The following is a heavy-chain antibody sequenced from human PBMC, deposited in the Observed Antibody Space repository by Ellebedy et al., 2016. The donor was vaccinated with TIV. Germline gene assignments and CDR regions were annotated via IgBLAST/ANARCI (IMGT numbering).Heavy chain of an antibody. J-gene: IGHJ5*02. CDR2: IYYSGST. CDR1: GGSISSYY. D-gene: IGHD3-3*02. V-gene: IGHV4-59*01. Sequence: SETLSLXCTVSGGSISSYYWSWIRQPPGKGLEWIGYIYYSGSTNYNPSLKSRVTISVDTSKNQFSLKLSSVTAADTAVYYCARTHSHFKNWFDPWGQGTLVTVSS. CDR3: ARTHSHFKNWFDP.